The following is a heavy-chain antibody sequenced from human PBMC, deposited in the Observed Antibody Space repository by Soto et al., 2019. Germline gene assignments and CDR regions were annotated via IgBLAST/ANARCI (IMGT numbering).Heavy chain of an antibody. CDR2: INHSGST. CDR1: GGSFSGYY. V-gene: IGHV4-34*01. J-gene: IGHJ5*02. Sequence: SETLSLTCAVYGGSFSGYYWSWIRQPPGKGLEWIGKINHSGSTNYNPSLKSRVTISVDTSKNQFSLKLSSVTAADTAVYYCARHPPLRFLEGLRFDPWGQGTLVTVSS. D-gene: IGHD3-3*01. CDR3: ARHPPLRFLEGLRFDP.